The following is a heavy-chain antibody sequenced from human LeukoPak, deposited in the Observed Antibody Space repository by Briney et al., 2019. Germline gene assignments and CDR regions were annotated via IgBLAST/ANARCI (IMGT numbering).Heavy chain of an antibody. CDR3: ARVIREGIAVAGGAFDI. Sequence: RSGGSLRLSCTASGFTFSDYWMNWVRQVPGKGLEWVSGINWNGGSTGYADSVKGRFTISRDNAKNSLYLQMNSLRAEDTALYYCARVIREGIAVAGGAFDIWGQGTMVTVSS. CDR1: GFTFSDYW. D-gene: IGHD6-19*01. CDR2: INWNGGST. V-gene: IGHV3-20*04. J-gene: IGHJ3*02.